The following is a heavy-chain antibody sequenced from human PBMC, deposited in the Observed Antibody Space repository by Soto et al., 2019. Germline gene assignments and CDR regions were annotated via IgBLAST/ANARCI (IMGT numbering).Heavy chain of an antibody. Sequence: AATLSLTCAVYGGSFSGYYWSCICQRPVKGPEWIGEIKHRGSTIYDPSLQSRVTISVDSSKNQYSLKLSSVTAADTAVYYCARDYSNRPYYYYCMGVWGKGTTVTVSS. CDR2: IKHRGST. CDR3: ARDYSNRPYYYYCMGV. CDR1: GGSFSGYY. D-gene: IGHD4-4*01. V-gene: IGHV4-34*01. J-gene: IGHJ6*03.